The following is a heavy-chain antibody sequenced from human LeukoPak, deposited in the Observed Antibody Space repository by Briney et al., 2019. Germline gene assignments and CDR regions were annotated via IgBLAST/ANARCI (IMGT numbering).Heavy chain of an antibody. J-gene: IGHJ4*02. CDR1: GFAFSRYW. CDR3: AASITMFDY. V-gene: IGHV3-7*02. Sequence: GSLRLSCAASGFAFSRYWMSWVRQAPGKGLEWVANIKEDGTVKYYVESVKGRFTISRDNAKNSLYLQMNSLRAEDTAVYYCAASITMFDYWGQGTLVTVSS. D-gene: IGHD3-10*01. CDR2: IKEDGTVK.